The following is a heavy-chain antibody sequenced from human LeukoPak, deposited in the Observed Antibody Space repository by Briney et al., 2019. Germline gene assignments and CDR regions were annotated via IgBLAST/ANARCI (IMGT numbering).Heavy chain of an antibody. CDR2: IYYSGST. CDR3: ARGSSGYYYG. D-gene: IGHD3-22*01. CDR1: GASISSYY. Sequence: SETLSLTCTVSGASISSYYWGWIRKPPGKGLEWIGYIYYSGSTNYSPSLKSRVTISLDTSKNQFSMTVSSVTAADTAVHCWARGSSGYYYGWGQGTPVTVSS. V-gene: IGHV4-59*08. J-gene: IGHJ4*02.